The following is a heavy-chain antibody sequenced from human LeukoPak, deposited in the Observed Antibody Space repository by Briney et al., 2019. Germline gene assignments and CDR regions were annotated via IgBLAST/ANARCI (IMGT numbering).Heavy chain of an antibody. V-gene: IGHV3-7*04. J-gene: IGHJ3*02. Sequence: GGSLRLSCAASGFTFSSYWVNWVRQAPGKGLEWVANIKQDGSEKYYVDSVKGRFTISRDNAKNSLYLQMSSLRAEDTAVYYCIREGYGDYNAFDIWGQGTMVTVSS. CDR2: IKQDGSEK. CDR1: GFTFSSYW. D-gene: IGHD4-17*01. CDR3: IREGYGDYNAFDI.